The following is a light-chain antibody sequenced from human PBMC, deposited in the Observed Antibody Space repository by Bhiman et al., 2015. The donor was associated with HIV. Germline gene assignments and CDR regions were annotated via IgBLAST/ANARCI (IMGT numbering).Light chain of an antibody. V-gene: IGLV1-44*01. Sequence: QSVVTQSPSASGTPGQRVIISCSGSGSNIGNNTVNWYQHLPGTAPKLLIYRNNQRPSGVPDRFSGSKSGTSASLAISGLQAEDEADYYCAAWDDSLNGFWVFGGGTKLTVL. CDR1: GSNIGNNT. CDR3: AAWDDSLNGFWV. J-gene: IGLJ3*02. CDR2: RNN.